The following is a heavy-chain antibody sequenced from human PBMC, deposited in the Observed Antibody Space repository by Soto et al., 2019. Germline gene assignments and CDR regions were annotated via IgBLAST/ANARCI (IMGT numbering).Heavy chain of an antibody. CDR1: GGTFSTNT. J-gene: IGHJ4*02. CDR3: ARQFDSDTSGYYYAY. V-gene: IGHV1-69*01. CDR2: IMPIFGSA. D-gene: IGHD3-22*01. Sequence: VKVSCKASGGTFSTNTISWVRQAPGQGLEWMGGIMPIFGSANYAQKFQGRVTITADEYTRTVYMELSRLRSEDTAVYYCARQFDSDTSGYYYAYWGQGTLVTVSS.